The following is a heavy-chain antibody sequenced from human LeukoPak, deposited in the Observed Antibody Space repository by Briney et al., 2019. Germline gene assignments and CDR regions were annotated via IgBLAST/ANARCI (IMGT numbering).Heavy chain of an antibody. Sequence: PGGSLRLSCAASGFPFNDYYMTWIRQAPGKGLEWVSHISSSGSTIYYADSVKGRFTISRDNAMNSLFLQMTNLRAEDTAVYYCARHGDNSYSFDHWGQGVLVTVSS. J-gene: IGHJ4*02. D-gene: IGHD5-24*01. CDR1: GFPFNDYY. V-gene: IGHV3-11*04. CDR2: ISSSGSTI. CDR3: ARHGDNSYSFDH.